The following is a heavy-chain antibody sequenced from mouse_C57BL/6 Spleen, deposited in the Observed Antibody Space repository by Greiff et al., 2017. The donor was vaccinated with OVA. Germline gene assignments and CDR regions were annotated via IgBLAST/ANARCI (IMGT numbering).Heavy chain of an antibody. D-gene: IGHD1-1*02. CDR2: IYPGAGGT. J-gene: IGHJ2*01. CDR1: GYAFSSYW. V-gene: IGHV1-80*01. CDR3: ARKGGWALDY. Sequence: QVQLQQSGAELVKPGASVKLSCKASGYAFSSYWMHWVKQRPGQGLEWIGQIYPGAGGTNYNRKFKGKATLTADKSSSTAYMQLSSLTSEDSAVYFCARKGGWALDYWGQGTTVTVSS.